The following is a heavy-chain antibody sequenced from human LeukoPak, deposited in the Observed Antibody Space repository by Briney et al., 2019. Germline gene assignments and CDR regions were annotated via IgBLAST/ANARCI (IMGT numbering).Heavy chain of an antibody. V-gene: IGHV3-23*01. J-gene: IGHJ4*02. D-gene: IGHD3-22*01. CDR3: AKDKADYDSSGYYSSSFDY. CDR1: GFTFSNYA. CDR2: ISGSGGRT. Sequence: GGALRLSCAASGFTFSNYAMSWGRQAPGKGLAWFSAISGSGGRTYYADSVKGRFTISRDNSKNTLYLQMNSLRAEDTAVYYCAKDKADYDSSGYYSSSFDYWGQGTLVTVSS.